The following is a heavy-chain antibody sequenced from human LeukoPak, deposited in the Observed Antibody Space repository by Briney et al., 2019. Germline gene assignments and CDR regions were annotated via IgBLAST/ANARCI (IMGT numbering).Heavy chain of an antibody. J-gene: IGHJ1*01. D-gene: IGHD2-21*02. CDR1: GFTVSNNY. CDR2: IYSGGST. Sequence: GGSLRLSCAASGFTVSNNYMSWVRQAPGKGLEWVSVIYSGGSTYYADSVKGRFTISRDNSKNTLYLQMNSLRAEDTAVYYCARCGGDCYPVYLQHWGQGTLVTVSS. CDR3: ARCGGDCYPVYLQH. V-gene: IGHV3-53*01.